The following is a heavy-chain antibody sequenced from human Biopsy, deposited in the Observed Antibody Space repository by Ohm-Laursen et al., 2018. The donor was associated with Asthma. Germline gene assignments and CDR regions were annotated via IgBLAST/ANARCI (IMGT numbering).Heavy chain of an antibody. D-gene: IGHD3-3*02. J-gene: IGHJ1*01. CDR2: ISYDGRET. Sequence: SLRLSCSASGFRFSSYAMHWVRQGPGKGPEWVALISYDGRETGYVDSVKGRFTISRDNAKNSLYLQMNSLRAEDTAVYYCARTFHFWSPYHAEHYQLWGQGTLVTVPS. CDR1: GFRFSSYA. V-gene: IGHV3-30*03. CDR3: ARTFHFWSPYHAEHYQL.